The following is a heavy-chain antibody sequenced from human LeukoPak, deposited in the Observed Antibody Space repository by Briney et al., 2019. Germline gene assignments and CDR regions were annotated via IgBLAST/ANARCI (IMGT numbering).Heavy chain of an antibody. CDR3: ARIALGYCSGGSCYPDYYYGMDV. CDR1: GGSFSGYY. Sequence: SETLSLTCAVYGGSFSGYYWSWIRQPPGKGLEWIGEINHSGSTNYNPFLKSRVTISVDTSKNQFSLKLSSVTAADTAVYYCARIALGYCSGGSCYPDYYYGMDVWGQGTTVTVSS. V-gene: IGHV4-34*01. CDR2: INHSGST. D-gene: IGHD2-15*01. J-gene: IGHJ6*02.